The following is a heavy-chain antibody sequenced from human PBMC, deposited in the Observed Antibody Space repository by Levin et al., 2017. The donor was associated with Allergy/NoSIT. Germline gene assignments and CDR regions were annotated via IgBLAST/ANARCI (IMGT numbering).Heavy chain of an antibody. V-gene: IGHV1-69*01. D-gene: IGHD2-15*01. Sequence: HGESLKISCKASGGTFSSYAITWVRQAPGQGLEWMGGLIPMFGTAHYAQSFQGRVTISADESTSTAYMELSSLTSEDTAVYYCATPPPGWGYCSGGSCLERMYYFDYWGQGALVTVSS. J-gene: IGHJ4*02. CDR3: ATPPPGWGYCSGGSCLERMYYFDY. CDR2: LIPMFGTA. CDR1: GGTFSSYA.